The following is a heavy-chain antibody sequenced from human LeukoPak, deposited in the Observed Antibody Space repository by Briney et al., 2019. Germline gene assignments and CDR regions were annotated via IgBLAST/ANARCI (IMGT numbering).Heavy chain of an antibody. J-gene: IGHJ4*02. Sequence: GGSLRLSCAASGFAFSSYSMNWVRQAPGKGLEWVSSISSSSSYIYYADSVKGRFTISRDNAKNSLYLQMNSLRAEDTAVYYCARLKANGIDYWGRGTLVTVSS. D-gene: IGHD4/OR15-4a*01. CDR3: ARLKANGIDY. CDR2: ISSSSSYI. V-gene: IGHV3-21*01. CDR1: GFAFSSYS.